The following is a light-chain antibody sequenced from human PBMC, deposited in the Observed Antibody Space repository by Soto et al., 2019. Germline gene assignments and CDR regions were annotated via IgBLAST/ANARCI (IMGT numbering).Light chain of an antibody. CDR2: GSS. Sequence: QSVLTQPPSVSGAPGQRVTIPCTGSSSNIGAGYDVHWYQQLPGTAPKLLIYGSSNRPSGVPDRFSGSKSGTSASLAITGLQAEDEADYYCQSYDSRLNGYVFGTGTKLTVL. V-gene: IGLV1-40*01. J-gene: IGLJ1*01. CDR1: SSNIGAGYD. CDR3: QSYDSRLNGYV.